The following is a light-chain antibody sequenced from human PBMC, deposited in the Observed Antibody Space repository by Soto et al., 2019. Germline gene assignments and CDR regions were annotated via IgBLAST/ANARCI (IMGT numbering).Light chain of an antibody. V-gene: IGKV3-20*01. CDR2: GAS. Sequence: EIMLTQSPGTLSLSPGQRATLSCRASQSVSSSYLAWYQQKPGQAPRLLIYGASSRATGIPDRFSGSGSGTDFTLTISRLEPEDFAVYYCQQYGISPLTFGGGTKVDI. J-gene: IGKJ4*01. CDR3: QQYGISPLT. CDR1: QSVSSSY.